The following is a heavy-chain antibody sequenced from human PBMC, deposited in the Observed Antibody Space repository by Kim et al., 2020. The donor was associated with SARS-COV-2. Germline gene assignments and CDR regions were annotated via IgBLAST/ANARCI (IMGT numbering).Heavy chain of an antibody. J-gene: IGHJ6*02. Sequence: ASVKVSCQASGYTFTSYGISWVRQAPGQGLEWMGWISAYNGNTNYAQKLQGRVTMTTDTSTSTAYMELRSLRSDDTAVYYCAREASGWYATLSYYYGMDVWGQGTTVTVSS. D-gene: IGHD6-19*01. CDR2: ISAYNGNT. CDR1: GYTFTSYG. V-gene: IGHV1-18*01. CDR3: AREASGWYATLSYYYGMDV.